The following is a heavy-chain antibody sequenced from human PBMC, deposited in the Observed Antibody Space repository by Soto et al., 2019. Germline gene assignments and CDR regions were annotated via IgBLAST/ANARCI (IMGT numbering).Heavy chain of an antibody. CDR3: AKGVGSYYFDY. CDR1: GFTFSRYP. CDR2: ITYDGNNK. J-gene: IGHJ4*02. D-gene: IGHD1-26*01. V-gene: IGHV3-30-3*01. Sequence: QVQLVESGGGVVQPGRSLRLSCAASGFTFSRYPMYWVRQAPGKGLEWVAVITYDGNNKYYADSVKGRFPISRDNAKNTLSLQMTNLRPEDTAVYYCAKGVGSYYFDYWGQGTLVTVSS.